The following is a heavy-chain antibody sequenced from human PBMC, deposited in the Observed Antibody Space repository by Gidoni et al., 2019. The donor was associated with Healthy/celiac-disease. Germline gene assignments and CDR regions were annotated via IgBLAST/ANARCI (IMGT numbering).Heavy chain of an antibody. D-gene: IGHD2-8*02. CDR2: IYSGGST. Sequence: EVQLLESGGGWIKPGGSLSLSAAASGFTVSSNYMSWVRQAPGKGLEWVSVIYSGGSTYYADSVKGRFTISRDNSKNTLYLQMNSLRAEDTAVYYCARDRTGFDYWGQGTLVTVSS. J-gene: IGHJ4*02. V-gene: IGHV3-53*01. CDR1: GFTVSSNY. CDR3: ARDRTGFDY.